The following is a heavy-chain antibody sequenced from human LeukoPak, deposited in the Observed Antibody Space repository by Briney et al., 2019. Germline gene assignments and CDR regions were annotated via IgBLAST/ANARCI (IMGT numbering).Heavy chain of an antibody. CDR3: ARGKHQKRLLEWPNWFDP. J-gene: IGHJ5*02. CDR1: GGSFSGYY. Sequence: PSETLSLTCAVYGGSFSGYYWSWIRRPPGKGLEWIGEINHSGSTNYNPSLKSRVTISVDTSKNQFSLKLSSVTAADTAVYYCARGKHQKRLLEWPNWFDPWGQGTLVTVSS. CDR2: INHSGST. D-gene: IGHD3-3*01. V-gene: IGHV4-34*01.